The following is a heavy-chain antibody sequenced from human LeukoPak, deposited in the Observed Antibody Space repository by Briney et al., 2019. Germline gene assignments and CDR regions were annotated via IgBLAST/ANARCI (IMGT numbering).Heavy chain of an antibody. D-gene: IGHD3-10*01. CDR1: GGSFSGYY. Sequence: SETLSLTCAVYGGSFSGYYWSWIRQPPGKGLEWIGEINHSGSTNYNPSLKSRVTISVDTSKNQFSLKLSSVTAADTAVYYCARRLGRKFGERFYYYHYLDAWGKGTTVTISS. J-gene: IGHJ6*03. CDR2: INHSGST. V-gene: IGHV4-34*01. CDR3: ARRLGRKFGERFYYYHYLDA.